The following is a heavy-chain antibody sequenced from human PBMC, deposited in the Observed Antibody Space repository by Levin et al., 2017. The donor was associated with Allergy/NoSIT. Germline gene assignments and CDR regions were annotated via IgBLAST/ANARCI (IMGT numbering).Heavy chain of an antibody. CDR1: GFTFSSYA. V-gene: IGHV3-23*01. D-gene: IGHD3-9*01. CDR2: ISGSGGST. Sequence: GGSLRLSCAASGFTFSSYAMSWVRQAPGKGLEWVSAISGSGGSTYYADSVKGRFTISRDNSKNTRYLQMNSLRAEGTAVYYCAKDRVGAMGKMGVDYDILTGYYKTDAFDIWGQGTMVTVSS. CDR3: AKDRVGAMGKMGVDYDILTGYYKTDAFDI. J-gene: IGHJ3*02.